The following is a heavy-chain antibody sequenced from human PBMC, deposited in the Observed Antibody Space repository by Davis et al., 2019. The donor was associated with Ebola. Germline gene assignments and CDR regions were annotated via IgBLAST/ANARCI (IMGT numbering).Heavy chain of an antibody. CDR1: GYTFTSYA. CDR3: ARDQRGYDCSGGSCYHYYMDV. CDR2: INAGNGNT. Sequence: ASVKVSCKASGYTFTSYAMHWVRQAPGQRLEWMGWINAGNGNTKYSQKFQGRVTITRDTSASTAYMELSSLRSEDTAVYYCARDQRGYDCSGGSCYHYYMDVWGKGTTVTVSS. V-gene: IGHV1-3*01. D-gene: IGHD2-15*01. J-gene: IGHJ6*03.